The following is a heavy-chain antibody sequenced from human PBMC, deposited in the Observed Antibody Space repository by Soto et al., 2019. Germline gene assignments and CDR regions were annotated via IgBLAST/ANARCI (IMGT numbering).Heavy chain of an antibody. Sequence: GGSLRLSCAASGFTFSNAWMSWVRQAPGKGLEWVGGIKSKTDGGTTDYAAPVKGRFTISRDDSKNTLYLQMNSLKTEDTAVYYCTTESDSLASWFDPWGQGTLVTVSS. CDR3: TTESDSLASWFDP. V-gene: IGHV3-15*01. CDR1: GFTFSNAW. D-gene: IGHD2-21*01. CDR2: IKSKTDGGTT. J-gene: IGHJ5*02.